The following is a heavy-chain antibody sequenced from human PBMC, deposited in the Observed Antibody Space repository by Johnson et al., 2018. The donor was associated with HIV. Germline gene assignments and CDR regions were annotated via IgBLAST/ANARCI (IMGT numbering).Heavy chain of an antibody. V-gene: IGHV3-30*02. CDR1: GFTFDDYG. CDR2: IRYDESNK. CDR3: ARDRGIAARPFRYAFDI. J-gene: IGHJ3*02. Sequence: QVQLVESGGGVVRPGGSLRLSCAASGFTFDDYGMSWVRQAPDKGLEWVAFIRYDESNKYYADSVKGRFTISRDNSKNTLYLQMNSLRAEDTAVYYCARDRGIAARPFRYAFDIWGQGTMVTVSS. D-gene: IGHD6-6*01.